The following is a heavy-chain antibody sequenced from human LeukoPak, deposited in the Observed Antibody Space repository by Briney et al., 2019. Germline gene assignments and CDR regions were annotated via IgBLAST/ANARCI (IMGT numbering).Heavy chain of an antibody. CDR1: GFTFSSYG. CDR3: AKDQIGYCSSTSCYDIDY. D-gene: IGHD2-2*01. J-gene: IGHJ4*02. Sequence: GGSLRLSCAASGFTFSSYGMHWVRQAPGKGLEWVAVISYDGSNKYYADSVKGRFTISRDNSKNTLYLQMNSLRAEDTAVYYCAKDQIGYCSSTSCYDIDYWGQGTLVTVSS. CDR2: ISYDGSNK. V-gene: IGHV3-30*18.